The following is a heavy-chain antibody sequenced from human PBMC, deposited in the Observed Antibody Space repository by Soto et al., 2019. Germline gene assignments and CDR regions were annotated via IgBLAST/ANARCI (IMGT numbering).Heavy chain of an antibody. V-gene: IGHV1-3*01. J-gene: IGHJ3*01. Sequence: ASVKVSCKTSGYTFLNYAIHWVRQAPGQGLEWMGWVNPSNGYTRYSENFQARLSLTRDTSANTAYMELTSLRSEDTAVYYCARRLSAFNVWGQGTVVTISS. CDR2: VNPSNGYT. CDR1: GYTFLNYA. CDR3: ARRLSAFNV.